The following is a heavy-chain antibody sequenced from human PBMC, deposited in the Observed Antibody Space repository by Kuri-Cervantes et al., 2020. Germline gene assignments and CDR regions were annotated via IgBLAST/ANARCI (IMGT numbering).Heavy chain of an antibody. Sequence: GSLRLSCTVSGGSISSSSYYWGWIRQPPGKGLEWIGSIYYSGSTHYNPSLKSRVTISVDTSKNQFSLKLSSVTAADTAVYYCASLGIAVAGTSVWGQGTLVTVSS. V-gene: IGHV4-39*01. CDR3: ASLGIAVAGTSV. D-gene: IGHD6-19*01. CDR1: GGSISSSSYY. CDR2: IYYSGST. J-gene: IGHJ4*02.